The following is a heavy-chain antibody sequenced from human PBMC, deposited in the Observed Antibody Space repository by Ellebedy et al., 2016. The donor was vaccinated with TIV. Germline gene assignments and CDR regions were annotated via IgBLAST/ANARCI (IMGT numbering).Heavy chain of an antibody. CDR1: GFTFNDYY. J-gene: IGHJ1*01. D-gene: IGHD6-6*01. CDR3: MFKGLSARLY. V-gene: IGHV3-11*01. CDR2: ISGSGTIT. Sequence: PGGSLRLSCVASGFTFNDYYMNWFRQAPGRGLEGVSYISGSGTITYYADSVKGRFTISRDNSKNTLFLQLNSLRAEDTAVYYCMFKGLSARLYWGQGTLVTVSS.